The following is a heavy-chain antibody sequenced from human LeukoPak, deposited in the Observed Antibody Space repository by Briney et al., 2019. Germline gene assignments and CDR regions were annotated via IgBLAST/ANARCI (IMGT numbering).Heavy chain of an antibody. V-gene: IGHV4-39*01. CDR3: ARHGDSIAASDY. CDR2: IYYSGST. D-gene: IGHD6-13*01. Sequence: GSLRLSCAASGFTFSDYYMSWIRQPPGKGLEWIGSIYYSGSTYYNPSLKSRVTISVDTSKNQFSLKLSSVTAADTAVYYCARHGDSIAASDYWGQGTLVTVSS. J-gene: IGHJ4*02. CDR1: GFTFSDYY.